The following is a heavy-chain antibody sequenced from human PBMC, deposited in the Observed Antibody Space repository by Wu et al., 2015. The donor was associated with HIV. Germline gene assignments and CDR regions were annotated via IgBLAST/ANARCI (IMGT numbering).Heavy chain of an antibody. J-gene: IGHJ6*02. CDR3: ARGAFYYSSPTIDA. CDR1: YILSSYP. V-gene: IGHV1-8*01. Sequence: LVQSGPEAKRPGASVKVSCKASYILSSYPIGWVRQAPGQRLEWMGWMNPKNGHIQPAQRFQDRITMSADNSAHTAYMEMSGLTSEDTAVYYCARGAFYYSSPTIDAWGQGTTVIVSS. CDR2: MNPKNGHI. D-gene: IGHD2-2*01.